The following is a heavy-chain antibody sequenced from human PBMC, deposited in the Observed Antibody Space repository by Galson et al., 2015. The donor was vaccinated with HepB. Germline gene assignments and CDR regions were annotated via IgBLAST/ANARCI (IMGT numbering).Heavy chain of an antibody. CDR2: ISYDGSNK. CDR3: AKDSGDYGDLRYYYYYGMDV. Sequence: SLRLSCAASGFTFSSYGMHWVRQAPGKGLEWVAVISYDGSNKYYADSVKGRFTISRDNSKNTLYLQMNSLRAEDTAVYYCAKDSGDYGDLRYYYYYGMDVWGQGTTVTVSS. CDR1: GFTFSSYG. V-gene: IGHV3-30*18. D-gene: IGHD4-17*01. J-gene: IGHJ6*02.